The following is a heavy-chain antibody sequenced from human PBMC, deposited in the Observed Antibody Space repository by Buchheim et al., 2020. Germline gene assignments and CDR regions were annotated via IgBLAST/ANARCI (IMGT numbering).Heavy chain of an antibody. D-gene: IGHD4-17*01. V-gene: IGHV3-23*01. J-gene: IGHJ4*01. CDR1: GFTFSSFA. CDR3: AKDRWERDAVTLFFDY. Sequence: EVQLLESGGGLVQPGGSLRLSCAASGFTFSSFAMTWVRQAPGKGLEWVSSLSASGASTYYVDSVKGRFTISRDNSRSTLYLQMNSLRVEDTAIYYCAKDRWERDAVTLFFDYWGHGT. CDR2: LSASGAST.